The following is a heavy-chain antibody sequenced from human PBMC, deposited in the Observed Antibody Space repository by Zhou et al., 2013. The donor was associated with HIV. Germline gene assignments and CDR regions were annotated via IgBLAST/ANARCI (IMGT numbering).Heavy chain of an antibody. J-gene: IGHJ3*02. Sequence: QVQLVQSGAEVKKPGSSVKVSCKASGGTFSSYAISWVRQAPGQGLEWMGRIIPIFGTANYAQKFQGRVTITADESTSTAYMELSSLRSEDTAVYYCARFTYYYDSSGYPSTQDAFDIWGQGTMVTVSS. CDR3: ARFTYYYDSSGYPSTQDAFDI. CDR2: IIPIFGTA. CDR1: GGTFSSYA. D-gene: IGHD3-22*01. V-gene: IGHV1-69*13.